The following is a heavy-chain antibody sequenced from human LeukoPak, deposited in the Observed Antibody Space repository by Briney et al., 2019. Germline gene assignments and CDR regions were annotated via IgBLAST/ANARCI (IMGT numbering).Heavy chain of an antibody. D-gene: IGHD6-13*01. CDR3: ARGYSSWAYFDY. V-gene: IGHV3-23*01. CDR1: GFTFSSYA. J-gene: IGHJ4*02. CDR2: IDTSGGHT. Sequence: PGGSLRLSCAASGFTFSSYAMSWVRQAPGKGLEWVSAIDTSGGHTYYADSVKGRFTISRDNSENTLYLQMNSLRAEDTAVYYCARGYSSWAYFDYWGQGTLVTVSS.